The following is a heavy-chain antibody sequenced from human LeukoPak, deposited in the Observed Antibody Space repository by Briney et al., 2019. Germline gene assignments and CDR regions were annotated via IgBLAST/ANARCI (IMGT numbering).Heavy chain of an antibody. V-gene: IGHV3-73*01. Sequence: SGGSLRLSCAASGFTFSGSAMDCVRQASGEGLEWVGRIRRKANSYATAYAASVKGRFTISRDDSKNTAYLQMNSLKTEDTAVYYCTSTRVAAAGTFDPWGQGTLVTVSS. D-gene: IGHD6-13*01. J-gene: IGHJ5*02. CDR1: GFTFSGSA. CDR3: TSTRVAAAGTFDP. CDR2: IRRKANSYAT.